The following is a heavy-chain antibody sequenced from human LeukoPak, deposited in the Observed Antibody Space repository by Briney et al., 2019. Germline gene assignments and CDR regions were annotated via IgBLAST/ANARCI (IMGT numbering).Heavy chain of an antibody. CDR1: GGSISSGGYY. CDR2: IYYSGST. J-gene: IGHJ4*02. CDR3: AVYCSSTSCYRTIDY. D-gene: IGHD2-2*02. V-gene: IGHV4-31*03. Sequence: PSETLSLTCTVSGGSISSGGYYWSWIRQHPGKGLEWIGYIYYSGSTYYNPSLKSRVTISVDTSKNQFSLKLSSVTAADTAVYYYAVYCSSTSCYRTIDYWGQGTLVTVSS.